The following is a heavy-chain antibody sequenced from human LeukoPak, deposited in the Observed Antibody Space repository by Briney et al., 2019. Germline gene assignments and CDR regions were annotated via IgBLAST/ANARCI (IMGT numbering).Heavy chain of an antibody. CDR1: GLTFSSYA. D-gene: IGHD3-10*01. J-gene: IGHJ4*02. CDR3: AKLYGSRSDGDY. V-gene: IGHV3-23*01. Sequence: PGGSLRLSCAASGLTFSSYAMSWVRQAPGKGLEWVSAISGSGGSTYYADSVKGRFTISRDNSKNTLYLQMNSLRAEDTAVYYCAKLYGSRSDGDYWGQGTLSPSPQ. CDR2: ISGSGGST.